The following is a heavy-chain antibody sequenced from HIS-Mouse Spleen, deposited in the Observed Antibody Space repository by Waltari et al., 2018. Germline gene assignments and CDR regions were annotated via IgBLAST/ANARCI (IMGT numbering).Heavy chain of an antibody. V-gene: IGHV3-7*01. CDR3: ARGNTEGATFDY. Sequence: EVHLVESGGVLVQPGGSLRLSCAASGFTFSSYWQHWVRQVPGKGLEWVANIKQDGSEKYYVDSVKGRFTISRDNAKNSLYLQMNSLRAEDTAVYYCARGNTEGATFDYWGQGTLVTVSS. CDR1: GFTFSSYW. D-gene: IGHD1-26*01. J-gene: IGHJ4*02. CDR2: IKQDGSEK.